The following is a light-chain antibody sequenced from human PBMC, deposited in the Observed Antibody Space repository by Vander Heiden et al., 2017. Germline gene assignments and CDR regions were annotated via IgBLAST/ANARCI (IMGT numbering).Light chain of an antibody. CDR1: ALPKQY. CDR3: QSADSSGSYV. J-gene: IGLJ1*01. V-gene: IGLV3-25*03. Sequence: SYELTQPPPVAVSPGQTARITCSGDALPKQYAYWYQQKPGQAPVLVIYKDSERPSGIPVRFSGSSSGTTVTLTISGVQAEDEADYYCQSADSSGSYVFGTGTKVTVL. CDR2: KDS.